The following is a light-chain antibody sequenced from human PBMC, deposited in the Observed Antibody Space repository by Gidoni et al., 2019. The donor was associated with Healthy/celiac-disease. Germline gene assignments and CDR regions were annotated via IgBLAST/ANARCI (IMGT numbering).Light chain of an antibody. CDR1: QSVSSY. Sequence: EIVLPQSPATLSLSPGERATLSCRASQSVSSYLAWSQQKPGQAPRLLIYDASNRATGIPARFSGSGSGTDFTLTISSLEPEDFAVYYCQQRSNWPRLTFGGGTKVEIK. CDR3: QQRSNWPRLT. V-gene: IGKV3-11*01. J-gene: IGKJ4*01. CDR2: DAS.